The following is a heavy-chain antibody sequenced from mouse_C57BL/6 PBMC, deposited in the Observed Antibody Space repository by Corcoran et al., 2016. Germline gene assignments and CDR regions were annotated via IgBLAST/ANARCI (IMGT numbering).Heavy chain of an antibody. V-gene: IGHV1-80*01. Sequence: QVQLQQSGAELVKPGASVKISCKDSGYAFSRYWMYWVKHRPGKGLEWIGQIYPGDGDTNYNGKFKGKATLTADKYSSTAYMQLSSLTSEDSAAYVCAYYGSSYGYFVVCGTGSTVTVSS. CDR1: GYAFSRYW. CDR2: IYPGDGDT. J-gene: IGHJ1*03. CDR3: AYYGSSYGYFVV. D-gene: IGHD1-1*01.